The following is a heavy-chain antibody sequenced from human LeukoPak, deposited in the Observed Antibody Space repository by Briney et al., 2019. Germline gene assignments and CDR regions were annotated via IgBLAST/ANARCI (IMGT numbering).Heavy chain of an antibody. J-gene: IGHJ4*02. CDR1: GYSFTSNW. D-gene: IGHD6-19*01. Sequence: GESLKISCKGSGYSFTSNWIGWVRQMPGKGLEWMGLIYPGDSDTRYSPSFQGQVTVSADKSISTAYVQWSSLKASDTAMYYCARHGASSDWYGGVDYWGQGTLVTVTS. CDR2: IYPGDSDT. V-gene: IGHV5-51*01. CDR3: ARHGASSDWYGGVDY.